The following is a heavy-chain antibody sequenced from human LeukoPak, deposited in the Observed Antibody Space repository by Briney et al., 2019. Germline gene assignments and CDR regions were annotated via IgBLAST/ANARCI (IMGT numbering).Heavy chain of an antibody. J-gene: IGHJ6*02. V-gene: IGHV3-30-3*01. CDR3: ARDRRYGSGNYLYYGMDV. D-gene: IGHD3-10*01. CDR2: IFYDGSTK. CDR1: GFTFSSYA. Sequence: PGGSLRLSCAVSGFTFSSYAMHWGRQAPGEGLEYVAVIFYDGSTKYYADSARGRSTISRDDSKTTLYLQIRSLRVEDTAVYYCARDRRYGSGNYLYYGMDVWGQGTTVTVSS.